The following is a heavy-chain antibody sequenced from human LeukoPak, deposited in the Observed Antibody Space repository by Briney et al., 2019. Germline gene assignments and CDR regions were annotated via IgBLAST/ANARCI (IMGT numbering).Heavy chain of an antibody. V-gene: IGHV4-4*07. D-gene: IGHD2-15*01. CDR1: GGSISSYY. J-gene: IGHJ6*02. Sequence: PSETLSLTCTVSGGSISSYYWSWIRQPAGKGLEWIGRIYTSGSTNYNPSLKSRVTMSVDTSKNQFSLKLSSVTAADTAVYYCARFMGDNFNAPATPYGMDVWGQGTTVTVSS. CDR2: IYTSGST. CDR3: ARFMGDNFNAPATPYGMDV.